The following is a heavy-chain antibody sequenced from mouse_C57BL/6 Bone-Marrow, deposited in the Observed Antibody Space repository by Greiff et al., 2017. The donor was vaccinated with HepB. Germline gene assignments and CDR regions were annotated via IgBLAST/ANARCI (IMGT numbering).Heavy chain of an antibody. CDR3: ARRGSSPSYYFDY. V-gene: IGHV1-59*01. J-gene: IGHJ2*01. Sequence: VQLQQPGAELVRPGTSVKLSCKASGYTFTSYWMHWVKQRPGQGLEWIGVIDPSDSYTNYNQKFKGKATLTVDTSSSTAYMQLSSLTSEDSAVYYCARRGSSPSYYFDYWGQGTTLTVSS. D-gene: IGHD1-1*01. CDR1: GYTFTSYW. CDR2: IDPSDSYT.